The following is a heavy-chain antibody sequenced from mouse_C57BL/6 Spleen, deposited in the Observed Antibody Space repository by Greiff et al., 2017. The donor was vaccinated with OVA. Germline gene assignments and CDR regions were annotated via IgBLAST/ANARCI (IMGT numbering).Heavy chain of an antibody. CDR1: GYTFTGYW. J-gene: IGHJ3*01. CDR2: LLPGSGST. D-gene: IGHD1-1*01. V-gene: IGHV1-9*01. CDR3: ARRLYGSSSPAWFAY. Sequence: QVQLQQSGAELMKPGASVKLSCKATGYTFTGYWIEWVKQRPGHGLEWIGELLPGSGSTNYNEKFKGKATFTADTSSNTASMQLSSLTTEDSAIYYCARRLYGSSSPAWFAYWGQGTLVTVSA.